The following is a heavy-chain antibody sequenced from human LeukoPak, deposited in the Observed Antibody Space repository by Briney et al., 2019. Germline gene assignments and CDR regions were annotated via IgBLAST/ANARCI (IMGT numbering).Heavy chain of an antibody. CDR2: IIPIFGTA. Sequence: GASVKVSCKASGGTFSSYAISWVRQAPGQGLEWMGGIIPIFGTANYAQKFQGRVTITADESTSKAYMELSSLRSEDTAVYYCARDTYDRDAFDIWGQGTMVTVSS. V-gene: IGHV1-69*13. D-gene: IGHD1-1*01. CDR1: GGTFSSYA. J-gene: IGHJ3*02. CDR3: ARDTYDRDAFDI.